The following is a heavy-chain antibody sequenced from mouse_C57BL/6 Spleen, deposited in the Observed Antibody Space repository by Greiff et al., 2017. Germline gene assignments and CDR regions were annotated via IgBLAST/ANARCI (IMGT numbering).Heavy chain of an antibody. CDR1: GFNIKDYY. V-gene: IGHV14-1*01. J-gene: IGHJ3*01. D-gene: IGHD2-3*01. CDR3: TPYDGYYPAWFAY. Sequence: EVQLQQSGAELVRPGASVKLSCTASGFNIKDYYMHWVKQRPEQGLEWIGRIDPEDGDTEYAPKFQGKATMTADTSSNTAYLQLSSLTSADTAVYYCTPYDGYYPAWFAYWGQGTLVTVSA. CDR2: IDPEDGDT.